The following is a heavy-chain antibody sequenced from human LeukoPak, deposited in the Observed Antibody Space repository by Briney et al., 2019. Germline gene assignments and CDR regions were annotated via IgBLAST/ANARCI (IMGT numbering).Heavy chain of an antibody. CDR1: GGSIRSSSYY. J-gene: IGHJ5*02. CDR3: ARVRYSSSSRWFDP. CDR2: IYYSGST. D-gene: IGHD6-6*01. V-gene: IGHV4-39*07. Sequence: SETLSLTCTVSGGSIRSSSYYWGWIRQPPGKGLAWIGSIYYSGSTYYNPSLKSRVTISVDTSKNQFSLKLSSVTAADTAVYYCARVRYSSSSRWFDPWGQGTLVTVSS.